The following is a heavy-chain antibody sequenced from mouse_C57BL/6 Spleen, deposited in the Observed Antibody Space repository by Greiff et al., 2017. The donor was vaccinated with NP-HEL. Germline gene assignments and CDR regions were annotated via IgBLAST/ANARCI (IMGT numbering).Heavy chain of an antibody. D-gene: IGHD2-5*01. CDR1: GYTFTGYW. CDR2: IFPGSGST. V-gene: IGHV1-9*01. CDR3: GRSSYYSNWEFAY. J-gene: IGHJ3*01. Sequence: QVQLQQSGAELMKPGASVKLSCKATGYTFTGYWIEWVKQRPGHGLEWIGEIFPGSGSTNYNEKFKGKATFTADTSSNTAYMQLSSLTTEDSAVYYCGRSSYYSNWEFAYWGQGTLVTVSA.